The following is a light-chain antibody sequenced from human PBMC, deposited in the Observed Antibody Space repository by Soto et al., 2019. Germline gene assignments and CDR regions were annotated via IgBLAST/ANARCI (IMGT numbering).Light chain of an antibody. Sequence: ALTQPASVSGSPGQSITISCTGTSSDVGGYNYVSWYQQRPGKAPKLMIYDVSNRPSGVSNRFSGSKSGNTASLTISGLQAEDEADYYCNSYTSSSTYVFGTGTKVTVL. CDR3: NSYTSSSTYV. CDR1: SSDVGGYNY. J-gene: IGLJ1*01. CDR2: DVS. V-gene: IGLV2-14*01.